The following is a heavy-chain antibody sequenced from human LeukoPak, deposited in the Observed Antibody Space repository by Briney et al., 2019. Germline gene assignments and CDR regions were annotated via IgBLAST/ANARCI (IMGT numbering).Heavy chain of an antibody. V-gene: IGHV3-23*01. Sequence: PGGSLRLSCAASGFTFSSYAMSWVRQAPGKGLEWVSAISGSGGSTYYADSVKGRFTISRDNSKNTLYLQMNSLRAEDTAVYYCARPLYCSSTSCYSPGDYWGQGTLVTVSS. D-gene: IGHD2-2*01. CDR1: GFTFSSYA. J-gene: IGHJ4*02. CDR3: ARPLYCSSTSCYSPGDY. CDR2: ISGSGGST.